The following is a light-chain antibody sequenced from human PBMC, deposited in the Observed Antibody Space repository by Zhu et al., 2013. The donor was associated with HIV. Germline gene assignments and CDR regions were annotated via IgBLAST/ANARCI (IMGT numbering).Light chain of an antibody. Sequence: DIQMTQSPSSLSASVGDRVTITCRASLSIGIHLNWYQQKPGRAPRLLIYSTSTLQSGVPSRFSGGGSEPEFTLTITSLQPEDFATYYCQQTYASPRTFGQGTTVDI. V-gene: IGKV1-39*01. CDR1: LSIGIH. J-gene: IGKJ1*01. CDR3: QQTYASPRT. CDR2: STS.